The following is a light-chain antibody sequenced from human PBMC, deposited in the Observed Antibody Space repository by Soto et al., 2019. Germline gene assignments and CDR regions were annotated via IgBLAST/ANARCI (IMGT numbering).Light chain of an antibody. J-gene: IGKJ4*01. Sequence: EIVVTQSPATLSVSPGERATLSCRASQSVGNNFAWYQQKPGQAPRLLIFATSTRATGVPARFSGRGSGTEFTLTISSLQSEYFAVYYCQQYGDWPLTFGGWAKVEIE. CDR1: QSVGNN. V-gene: IGKV3-15*01. CDR3: QQYGDWPLT. CDR2: ATS.